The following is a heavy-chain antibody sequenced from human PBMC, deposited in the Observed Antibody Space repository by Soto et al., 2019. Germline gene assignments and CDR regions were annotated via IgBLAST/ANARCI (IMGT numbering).Heavy chain of an antibody. Sequence: QVQLVESGGGVVQPGRSLRLSCVASGFSFSNYAMHWVRQAPGKGLEWVAVISYDGSNKYYADSVKGRFTISRDNSKNTLYLQMNNLRTEDTAVYYCVTVRGYRQDFDAFDIWGQGTMVTVSS. J-gene: IGHJ3*02. CDR3: VTVRGYRQDFDAFDI. CDR1: GFSFSNYA. CDR2: ISYDGSNK. V-gene: IGHV3-30-3*01. D-gene: IGHD3-16*02.